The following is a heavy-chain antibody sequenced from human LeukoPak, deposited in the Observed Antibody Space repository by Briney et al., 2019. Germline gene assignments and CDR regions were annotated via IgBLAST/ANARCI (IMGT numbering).Heavy chain of an antibody. CDR3: VRDSGSSYGYYFLH. Sequence: PGGSLRLSCAASGFTFNSYSMYWVRQAPGKGLEWVSSISSSSSHMFYADSVKGRFSVSRDNANTSLYLQMNSLRAEDTAVYYCVRDSGSSYGYYFLHWGQGTLVTVSS. V-gene: IGHV3-21*01. J-gene: IGHJ1*01. D-gene: IGHD1-26*01. CDR2: ISSSSSHM. CDR1: GFTFNSYS.